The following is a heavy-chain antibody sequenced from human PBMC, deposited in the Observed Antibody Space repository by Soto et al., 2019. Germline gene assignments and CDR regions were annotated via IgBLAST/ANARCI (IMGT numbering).Heavy chain of an antibody. CDR1: GYTFTSYG. Sequence: QVQLVQSGAEVKKPGASVKVSCKASGYTFTSYGISWVRQDPGQGLEWMGWIRAYNGNTNNAQKLQGRATMTTDTSTSTTYLELKRLRSDDKDVYYCARELPTMDFWCQGTTINVSS. J-gene: IGHJ6*02. CDR2: IRAYNGNT. CDR3: ARELPTMDF. D-gene: IGHD2-15*01. V-gene: IGHV1-18*01.